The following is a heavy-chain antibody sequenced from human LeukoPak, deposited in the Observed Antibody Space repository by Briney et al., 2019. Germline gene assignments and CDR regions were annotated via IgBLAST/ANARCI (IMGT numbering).Heavy chain of an antibody. Sequence: SETLSLTCTVSGGSISNYYWSWIRQSPGKGLEWIAHIYSSGRTSYNPSLKSRVTMSVDASKNQFSLKLNSVTAADTAVYYCARHYGSGTYPLDYWGQGTLVTVSS. D-gene: IGHD3-10*01. V-gene: IGHV4-59*08. CDR3: ARHYGSGTYPLDY. CDR1: GGSISNYY. CDR2: IYSSGRT. J-gene: IGHJ4*02.